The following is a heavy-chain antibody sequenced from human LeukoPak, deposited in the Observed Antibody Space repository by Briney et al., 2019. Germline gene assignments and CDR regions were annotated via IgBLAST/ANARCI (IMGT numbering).Heavy chain of an antibody. CDR2: FDGNGPNT. CDR3: AKDRGSSGWYF. D-gene: IGHD6-19*01. V-gene: IGHV3-23*01. Sequence: GGSLRLSCAASGFTFSSFAMTWAGQAPGKGLEWVSGFDGNGPNTYYADSVKGRFTISRDNSKNTLYLQMNSLRAEDTAVYYCAKDRGSSGWYFWGQGTLVTVSS. J-gene: IGHJ4*02. CDR1: GFTFSSFA.